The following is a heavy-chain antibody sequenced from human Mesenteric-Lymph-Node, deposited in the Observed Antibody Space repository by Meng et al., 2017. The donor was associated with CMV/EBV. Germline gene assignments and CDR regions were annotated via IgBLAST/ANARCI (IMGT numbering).Heavy chain of an antibody. CDR2: IYSGGSSP. CDR3: AKSYSSSSSGGGRVDY. J-gene: IGHJ4*02. CDR1: GFTFSIYA. Sequence: GESLKISCAASGFTFSIYAMTWVRQAPGKGLEWVSVIYSGGSSPYYADSVKGRFTISRDNSKNTLYLQMNSLRVEDTAVYYCAKSYSSSSSGGGRVDYWGQGTLVTVSS. V-gene: IGHV3-23*03. D-gene: IGHD6-6*01.